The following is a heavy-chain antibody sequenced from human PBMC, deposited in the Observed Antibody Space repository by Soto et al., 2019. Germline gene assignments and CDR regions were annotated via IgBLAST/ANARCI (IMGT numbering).Heavy chain of an antibody. D-gene: IGHD3-3*01. CDR3: ARGGVYDFWSAYYYYYGMDV. J-gene: IGHJ6*02. Sequence: SETLSLTCTVSGGSVSGGSYYWSWIRQSPGKGLEWIGYIYNTGTTKYNATIKSRVTISVDTSKNQFSLRLNSVTAADTAVYYCARGGVYDFWSAYYYYYGMDVWGQGTTVTVSS. CDR1: GGSVSGGSYY. CDR2: IYNTGTT. V-gene: IGHV4-61*01.